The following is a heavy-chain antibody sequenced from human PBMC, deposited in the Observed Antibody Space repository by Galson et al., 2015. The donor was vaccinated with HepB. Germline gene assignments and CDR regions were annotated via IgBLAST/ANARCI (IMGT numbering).Heavy chain of an antibody. CDR2: IWPPGNTK. Sequence: SLRLSCAASGFTFSNYGMHWVHPAPGKGLEWMTFIWPPGNTKFYADSVKGRFTISRDNSKNTLYLQMNSLRVEDTAMYYCARVRGTGVIVDYWGQGTLVTGAS. D-gene: IGHD2-21*01. V-gene: IGHV3-33*01. CDR1: GFTFSNYG. J-gene: IGHJ4*02. CDR3: ARVRGTGVIVDY.